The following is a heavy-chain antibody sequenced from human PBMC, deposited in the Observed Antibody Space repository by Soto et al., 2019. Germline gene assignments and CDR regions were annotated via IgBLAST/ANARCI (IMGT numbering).Heavy chain of an antibody. Sequence: GGSLRLSCGASGFTFSSYSMNWVRQAPGKGLEWVSSISSSSSYIYYADSVKGRFTASRDNAKNSLYLQMNSLRAEDTAVYYCAGCSSTTCYTDSGDYYYGMDVWGQGTTVTVSS. CDR2: ISSSSSYI. CDR1: GFTFSSYS. D-gene: IGHD2-2*02. V-gene: IGHV3-21*01. J-gene: IGHJ6*02. CDR3: AGCSSTTCYTDSGDYYYGMDV.